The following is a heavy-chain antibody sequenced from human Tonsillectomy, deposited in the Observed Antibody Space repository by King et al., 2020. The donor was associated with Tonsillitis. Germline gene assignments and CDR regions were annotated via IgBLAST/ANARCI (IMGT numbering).Heavy chain of an antibody. D-gene: IGHD1-7*01. J-gene: IGHJ6*02. CDR1: GFTFSSYA. V-gene: IGHV3-30-3*01. Sequence: VQLVESGGGVVQPGRSLRLSCAASGFTFSSYAMHWVRQAPGKGPEWVAVISYDGSNKYYADSVKGRFTISRDNSKNTLYLQMNSLRAEDTAVYYCAREGITGTTGGIYYYYGMDVWGQGTTVTVSS. CDR2: ISYDGSNK. CDR3: AREGITGTTGGIYYYYGMDV.